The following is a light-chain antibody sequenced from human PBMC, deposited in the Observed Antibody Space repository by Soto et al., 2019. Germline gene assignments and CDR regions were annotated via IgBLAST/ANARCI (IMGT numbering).Light chain of an antibody. J-gene: IGKJ1*01. V-gene: IGKV4-1*01. CDR3: HQYYSIPRT. Sequence: IVMTQSPDSLAVSLGERATIHCTSSQRVLYHSTHMSYLGWCQQQQGQPTKLLLYWESTRQSGVPDRFSGIGSGKEFTLTIRSVQADDVAVYYCHQYYSIPRTFGQGTKVQIK. CDR2: WES. CDR1: QRVLYHSTHMSY.